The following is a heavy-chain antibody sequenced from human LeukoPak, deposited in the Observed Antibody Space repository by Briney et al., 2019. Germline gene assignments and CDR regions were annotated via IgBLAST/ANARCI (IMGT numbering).Heavy chain of an antibody. CDR1: GFTFNDYA. CDR3: ARDGYCSGSSCYSTTDY. J-gene: IGHJ4*02. Sequence: GGSLRLSCAASGFTFNDYAMHWVRQAPGKGLEWVSLISWDSGNTYYADSVKGRFTISRDNAKNSLYLQMNSLRAEDTAVYYCARDGYCSGSSCYSTTDYWGQGTLVTVSS. CDR2: ISWDSGNT. V-gene: IGHV3-43D*03. D-gene: IGHD2-15*01.